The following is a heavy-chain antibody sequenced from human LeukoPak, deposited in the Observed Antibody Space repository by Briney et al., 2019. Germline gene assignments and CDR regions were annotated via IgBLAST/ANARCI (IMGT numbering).Heavy chain of an antibody. CDR3: AKVGLVYYGSGSATYFDY. Sequence: PGRSLRLSCAASGFTFSSYGMHRVRQAPGKGLEWVAVISYDGSNKYYADSVKGRFTISRDNSKNTLYLQMNSLRAEDTAVYYCAKVGLVYYGSGSATYFDYWGQGTLVTVSS. D-gene: IGHD3-10*01. V-gene: IGHV3-30*18. CDR2: ISYDGSNK. CDR1: GFTFSSYG. J-gene: IGHJ4*02.